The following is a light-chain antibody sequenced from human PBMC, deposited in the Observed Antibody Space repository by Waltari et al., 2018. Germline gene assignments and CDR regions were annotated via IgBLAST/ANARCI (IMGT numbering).Light chain of an antibody. CDR2: AVS. V-gene: IGKV1-39*01. CDR3: QQTFTTPVT. CDR1: QSIVAY. J-gene: IGKJ4*01. Sequence: DVQMTQSPSSLSASVGDKVTITCRASQSIVAYLNWYHKKPGKAPDLLIYAVSKLQSGVPSRFSGRRSGTDFTLTISGLQPEDSGTYYCQQTFTTPVTFGGGTKIE.